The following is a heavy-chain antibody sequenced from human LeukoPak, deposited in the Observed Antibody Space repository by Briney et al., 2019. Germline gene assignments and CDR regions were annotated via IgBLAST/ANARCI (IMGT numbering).Heavy chain of an antibody. J-gene: IGHJ4*02. D-gene: IGHD3-16*01. CDR1: GXSXXSFA. V-gene: IGHV3-23*01. CDR3: AKASWVSSTDAVR. CDR2: IRGNGET. Sequence: LRXSXXXXGXSXXSFAMSWVRQGPARGLEWVSSIRGNGETFYADSVKGRFTLSSDSSRNTVYFQLNNLRVEDTAIYYCAKASWVSSTDAVRWGQGTLVTVSS.